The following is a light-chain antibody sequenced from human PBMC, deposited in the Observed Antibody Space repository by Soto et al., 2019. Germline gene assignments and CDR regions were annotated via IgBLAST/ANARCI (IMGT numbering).Light chain of an antibody. Sequence: EVVLTQSPATLSVSPGERATLSCRASQTVGTNLAWYQQRPGQAPRLLIYGASTRATGIPARFSGSGSGSEFTLTISSLQSDDFAVNYCQQYNKWPLFTFGPRTRVDNK. CDR3: QQYNKWPLFT. CDR1: QTVGTN. V-gene: IGKV3-15*01. J-gene: IGKJ3*01. CDR2: GAS.